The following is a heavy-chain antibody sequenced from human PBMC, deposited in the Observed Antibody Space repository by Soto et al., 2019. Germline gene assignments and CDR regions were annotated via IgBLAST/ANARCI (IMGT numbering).Heavy chain of an antibody. V-gene: IGHV4-31*03. J-gene: IGHJ4*02. CDR1: GGSISSGGYY. D-gene: IGHD4-17*01. Sequence: PSETLSLTCTVSGGSISSGGYYWSWIRRHPGKGLEWIGYIYYSGSTYYNPSLKSRVTISVDTSKNQFSLKLSSVTAAATAVYYRARADYGDYVDELDYWGQGTLVTVSS. CDR3: ARADYGDYVDELDY. CDR2: IYYSGST.